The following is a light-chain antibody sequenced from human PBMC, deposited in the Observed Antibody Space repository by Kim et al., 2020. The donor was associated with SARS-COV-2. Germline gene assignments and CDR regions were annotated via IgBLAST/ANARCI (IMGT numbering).Light chain of an antibody. Sequence: SYELTRPLSVSVALGQTARITCGGNNIGSKNVHWYQQKPGQAPVLVIYRDSNRPSGIPERFSGSNSGNTATLTISRAQAGDEADYYCQVWDSSSYVFGTGTKVTVL. CDR1: NIGSKN. V-gene: IGLV3-9*01. CDR3: QVWDSSSYV. J-gene: IGLJ1*01. CDR2: RDS.